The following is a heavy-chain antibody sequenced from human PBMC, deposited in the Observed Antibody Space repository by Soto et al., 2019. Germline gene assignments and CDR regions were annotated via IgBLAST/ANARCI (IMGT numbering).Heavy chain of an antibody. V-gene: IGHV4-30-2*01. CDR2: IYHSGSI. J-gene: IGHJ4*02. D-gene: IGHD2-15*01. CDR1: GGSISSGGYS. Sequence: SSETLSLTCAVSGGSISSGGYSWSWIRQPPGKGLEWIGYIYHSGSIYYNPSLKSRVTLSVDRSKNQFSLKLSSVTAAETAVYYCARDPIVWGQGTLVTVSS. CDR3: ARDPIV.